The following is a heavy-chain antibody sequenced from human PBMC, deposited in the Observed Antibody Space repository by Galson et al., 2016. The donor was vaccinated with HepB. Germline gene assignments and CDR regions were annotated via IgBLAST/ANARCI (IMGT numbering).Heavy chain of an antibody. V-gene: IGHV3-11*06. CDR1: GFTFSDYY. CDR3: ASPSRRFSSHTFDL. CDR2: ISHTSNDI. J-gene: IGHJ3*01. Sequence: SLRLSCAASGFTFSDYYMSWIRQAPGKGLEWVSYISHTSNDINYADSVVGRFSISRDNAKNSLYLQMNHLGAEDTAVYYCASPSRRFSSHTFDLWGQGTMVTVSS. D-gene: IGHD2-2*01.